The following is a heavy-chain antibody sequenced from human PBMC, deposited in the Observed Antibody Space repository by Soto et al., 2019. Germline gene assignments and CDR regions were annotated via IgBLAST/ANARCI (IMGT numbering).Heavy chain of an antibody. CDR1: GGTFNNYA. D-gene: IGHD3-10*01. J-gene: IGHJ4*02. Sequence: QVQLVQSGPEMKKPGSSVKVTCRASGGTFNNYAFSWVRQAPGQGLEWMGGIITLFGTPHYSQTFQDRLTMTADESTSTASMELSRLKSEDTAVYYCATDEIGEMSTVGGSHSWGQGTQITVSS. CDR3: ATDEIGEMSTVGGSHS. CDR2: IITLFGTP. V-gene: IGHV1-69*12.